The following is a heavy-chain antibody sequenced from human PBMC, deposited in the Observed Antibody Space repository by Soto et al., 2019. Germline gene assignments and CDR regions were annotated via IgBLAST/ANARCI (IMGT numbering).Heavy chain of an antibody. Sequence: PSETLSLTCSVYGGYFSGSFWTWIRQPPGKGLEWLGEISHRGDTNYNSSLKSRVTLSVDTSRNQFSLKFTSVTAADTGVYYCAKGHTRIDPWGQGTLVTVS. V-gene: IGHV4-34*01. CDR3: AKGHTRIDP. CDR1: GGYFSGSF. J-gene: IGHJ5*02. CDR2: ISHRGDT.